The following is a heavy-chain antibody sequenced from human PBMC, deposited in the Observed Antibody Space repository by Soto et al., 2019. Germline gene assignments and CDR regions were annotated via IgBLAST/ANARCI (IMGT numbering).Heavy chain of an antibody. CDR3: AREEAQLDYYYYGMDV. CDR1: GYTFTSYY. D-gene: IGHD6-13*01. J-gene: IGHJ6*02. CDR2: INPSGGST. Sequence: ASVKVSCKASGYTFTSYYMHWVRQAPGQGHEWPGIINPSGGSTSYAQKFQVRVTMTRDTSTSTVYMELSSLRSEDTAVSYCAREEAQLDYYYYGMDVWGQGTTVTVSS. V-gene: IGHV1-46*01.